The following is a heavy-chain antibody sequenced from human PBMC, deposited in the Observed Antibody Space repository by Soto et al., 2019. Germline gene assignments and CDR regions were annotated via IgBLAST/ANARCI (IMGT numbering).Heavy chain of an antibody. CDR1: GFTFSSYS. CDR2: ISSSSSYI. CDR3: ARGRVAAAGIVDY. J-gene: IGHJ4*02. V-gene: IGHV3-21*01. Sequence: GGSLRLSCAASGFTFSSYSMNWVRQAPGKGLEWVSSISSSSSYIYYADSVKGRFTISRDNAKNSLYLQMNSLRAEDTAVYYCARGRVAAAGIVDYWGQGTLVTVSS. D-gene: IGHD6-13*01.